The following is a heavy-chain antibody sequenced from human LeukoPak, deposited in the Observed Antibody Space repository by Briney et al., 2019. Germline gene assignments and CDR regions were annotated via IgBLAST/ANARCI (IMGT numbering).Heavy chain of an antibody. CDR2: ISHSGAST. V-gene: IGHV3-23*01. D-gene: IGHD6-13*01. CDR3: ARHLGYSSSHTDY. Sequence: GGSLRLSCAASGFTFSSYAMSWVRQAPGKGLEWVSAISHSGASTNHADSVKGRFTIARDNSKNTLFLQMHSLRADDTAVYYCARHLGYSSSHTDYWGQGTRVTVSS. CDR1: GFTFSSYA. J-gene: IGHJ4*02.